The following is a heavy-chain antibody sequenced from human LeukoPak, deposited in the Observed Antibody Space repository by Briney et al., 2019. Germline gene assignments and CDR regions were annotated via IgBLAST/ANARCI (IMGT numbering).Heavy chain of an antibody. D-gene: IGHD2-15*01. J-gene: IGHJ4*02. Sequence: GGSLRLSCAASGFTFSSYAMSWVRQAPGKGLEWVSGISGSGDNTYYADSVKGRFTISRDNSKSTLYLQMHGLRAEDTAVYYCAKQLGYCSDGSCYFPYWGQGTLVTVSS. CDR2: ISGSGDNT. CDR1: GFTFSSYA. CDR3: AKQLGYCSDGSCYFPY. V-gene: IGHV3-23*01.